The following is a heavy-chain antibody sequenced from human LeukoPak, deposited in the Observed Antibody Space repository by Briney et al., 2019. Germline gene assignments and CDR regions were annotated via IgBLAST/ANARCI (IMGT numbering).Heavy chain of an antibody. Sequence: ASVKVSCKSSGYTFTNYAMNWVRQAPGQGLEWMGWISAYNGNTELAQKFQGRVTLATDASTSTAYMELRSLRSDDTAVYYCARDSFTAAGVDFDYWGQGTLVTVSS. CDR2: ISAYNGNT. CDR1: GYTFTNYA. CDR3: ARDSFTAAGVDFDY. D-gene: IGHD2-15*01. J-gene: IGHJ4*02. V-gene: IGHV1-18*01.